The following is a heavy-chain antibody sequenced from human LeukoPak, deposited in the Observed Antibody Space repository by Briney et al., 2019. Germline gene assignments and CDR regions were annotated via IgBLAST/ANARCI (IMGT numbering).Heavy chain of an antibody. CDR1: GYTLTELS. V-gene: IGHV1-8*03. J-gene: IGHJ3*02. Sequence: ASVKVSCKVSGYTLTELSMHWVRQATGQGLEWMGWMNPNSGNTGYAQKFQGRVTITRNTSISTAYMELSSLRSEDTAVYYCARELLSSSSGAFDIWGQGTMVTVSS. CDR2: MNPNSGNT. CDR3: ARELLSSSSGAFDI. D-gene: IGHD6-6*01.